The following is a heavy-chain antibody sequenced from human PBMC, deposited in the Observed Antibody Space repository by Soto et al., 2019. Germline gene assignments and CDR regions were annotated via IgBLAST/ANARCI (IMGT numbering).Heavy chain of an antibody. CDR2: ISGSGGST. V-gene: IGHV3-23*01. J-gene: IGHJ4*02. Sequence: EVQLLESGGGLVQPGGSLRLSCAASGFTFSSYAMSWVRQAPGKGLEWVSAISGSGGSTYYADSVKGRFTISRDNSMNTLYLRMNTLRAEDTSVYYCSKGHEIYNAFDYYDSSGYYPRGLDYWGQGTLVTVSS. CDR1: GFTFSSYA. CDR3: SKGHEIYNAFDYYDSSGYYPRGLDY. D-gene: IGHD3-22*01.